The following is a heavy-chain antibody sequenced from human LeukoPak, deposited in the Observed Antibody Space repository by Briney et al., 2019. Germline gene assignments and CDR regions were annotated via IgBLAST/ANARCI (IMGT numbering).Heavy chain of an antibody. Sequence: SETLSLTCSVSGGPITEYYWSWIRQPPGKGLEWIGYIYHTGSTNYSPSLKSRVTMSVDASRNQLSLKLVSVTAADTAVYYCARDRGSTGYYYLDSSGQGILVTVSS. J-gene: IGHJ4*02. D-gene: IGHD6-19*01. CDR2: IYHTGST. CDR3: ARDRGSTGYYYLDS. CDR1: GGPITEYY. V-gene: IGHV4-59*01.